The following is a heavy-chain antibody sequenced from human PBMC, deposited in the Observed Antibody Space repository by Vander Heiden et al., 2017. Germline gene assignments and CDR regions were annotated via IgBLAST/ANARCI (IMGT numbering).Heavy chain of an antibody. V-gene: IGHV3-23*01. CDR1: GFTRSTDA. Sequence: EVQLLESGGGLVQPGGSVRLSCAASGFTRSTDAMSWVRRAPGKGLEWVATITGNGLSTYYAVSMEGRFTISRDNSEDTLFLQMDSLRAEDTAVYYCAKGRDFSSRYYFDYCGLVSLGTVSS. CDR2: ITGNGLST. J-gene: IGHJ4*02. D-gene: IGHD2-21*02. CDR3: AKGRDFSSRYYFDY.